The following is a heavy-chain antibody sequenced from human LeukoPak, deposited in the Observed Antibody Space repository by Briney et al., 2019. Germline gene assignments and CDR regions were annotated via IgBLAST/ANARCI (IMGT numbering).Heavy chain of an antibody. CDR1: GFTFSSYA. D-gene: IGHD2-21*01. CDR3: AKNGGGQCYSHLDS. V-gene: IGHV3-64*01. Sequence: PGGSLRLSCAASGFTFSSYAMHWVRQAPGKGLEYVSAISSNGGSTYYANSVKGRFTISRDNSKNTLYLQMNSLREEDTALYFCAKNGGGQCYSHLDSWGQGNLVTVSS. J-gene: IGHJ4*02. CDR2: ISSNGGST.